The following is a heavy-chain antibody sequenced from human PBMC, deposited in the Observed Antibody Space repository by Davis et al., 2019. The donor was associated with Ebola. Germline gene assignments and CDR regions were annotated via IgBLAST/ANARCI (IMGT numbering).Heavy chain of an antibody. J-gene: IGHJ6*02. V-gene: IGHV3-33*01. D-gene: IGHD2/OR15-2a*01. Sequence: GESLKISCAASGFTVSTHGMHWARQAPGKGLEWVAGIWANGITRNYIDSGKGRFTISRDISKNIVYLEMNSLRADDTAMYYCARDLSYFSLEVCGQGTTVSVSS. CDR2: IWANGITR. CDR3: ARDLSYFSLEV. CDR1: GFTVSTHG.